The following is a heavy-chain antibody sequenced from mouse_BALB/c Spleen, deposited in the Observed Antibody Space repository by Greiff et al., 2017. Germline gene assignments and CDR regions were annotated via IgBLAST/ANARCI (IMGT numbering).Heavy chain of an antibody. CDR3: ARGGGLFTVVARYAMDY. D-gene: IGHD1-1*01. CDR1: GFTFSSYA. CDR2: ISSGGST. V-gene: IGHV5-6-5*01. Sequence: EVKLVESGGGLVKPGGSLKLSCAASGFTFSSYAMSWVRQTPEQRLEWVASISSGGSTYYPDSVKGRFTISRDNARNILYLQMSSLRSEDTAMYYCARGGGLFTVVARYAMDYWGQGTSVTVSS. J-gene: IGHJ4*01.